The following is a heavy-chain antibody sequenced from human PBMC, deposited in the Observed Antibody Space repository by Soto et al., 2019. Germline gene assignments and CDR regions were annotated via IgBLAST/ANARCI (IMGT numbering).Heavy chain of an antibody. CDR1: GFTFSSYA. V-gene: IGHV3-23*01. Sequence: GGSLRLACAAPGFTFSSYAMSWVRQAPGKGLEWVSAISGSGGSTYYADSVKGRFTISRDNSKNTLYLQMNSLRAEDTAVYYCAKDLGRYPGGMDVWGQGTTVTVSS. J-gene: IGHJ6*02. D-gene: IGHD1-20*01. CDR2: ISGSGGST. CDR3: AKDLGRYPGGMDV.